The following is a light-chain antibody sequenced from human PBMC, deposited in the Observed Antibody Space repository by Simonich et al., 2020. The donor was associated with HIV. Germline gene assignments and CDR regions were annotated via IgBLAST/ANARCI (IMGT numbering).Light chain of an antibody. J-gene: IGLJ3*02. CDR1: SDSIASSY. V-gene: IGLV6-57*01. Sequence: NFMLTQPHSVSESPGKTVTISCTRSSDSIASSYVQWYQQRPGSSPTTVIYEDNQRPSGVPDRFSGFIDYSANSASLTISGLKTEDEADYYCQSYDSTTWVFGGGTKLTVL. CDR3: QSYDSTTWV. CDR2: EDN.